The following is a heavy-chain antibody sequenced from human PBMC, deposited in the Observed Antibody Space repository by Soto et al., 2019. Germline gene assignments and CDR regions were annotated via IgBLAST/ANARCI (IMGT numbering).Heavy chain of an antibody. Sequence: SETLSLTCTVSGGSISSSSYYWGWIRQPPGKGLEWIGSIYYSGSTYYNPSLKSRVTISVDTSKNQFSLKLSSVTAADTAVYYCARVDDILTGYNDYWGQGTLVTVSS. D-gene: IGHD3-9*01. CDR2: IYYSGST. CDR3: ARVDDILTGYNDY. J-gene: IGHJ4*02. V-gene: IGHV4-39*01. CDR1: GGSISSSSYY.